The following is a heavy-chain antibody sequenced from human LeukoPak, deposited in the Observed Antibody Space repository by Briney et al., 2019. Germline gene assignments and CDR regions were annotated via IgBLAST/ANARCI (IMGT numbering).Heavy chain of an antibody. D-gene: IGHD3-10*01. J-gene: IGHJ5*02. CDR1: GFTFSSYG. Sequence: GGSLRLSCAASGFTFSSYGMHWVRQAPGKGLEWVAVISYDGSDKYYAGSVKGRFTISRDNSKNTLYLQMNSLRAEDTAVYYCAKNGPGVVVIFAWGQGTLVTASP. CDR2: ISYDGSDK. V-gene: IGHV3-30*18. CDR3: AKNGPGVVVIFA.